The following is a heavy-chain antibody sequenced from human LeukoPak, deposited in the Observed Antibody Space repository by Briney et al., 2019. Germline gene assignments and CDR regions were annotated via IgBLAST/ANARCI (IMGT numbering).Heavy chain of an antibody. CDR3: VRGGWYLDY. CDR2: IHSSGST. J-gene: IGHJ4*02. Sequence: SETLSLTCTVSGDSISSHYWSWVRQPPGKGLEWIGYIHSSGSTDYNPSLKSRVTVSVDTSKNQFSLKLISVTAADTAVYYCVRGGWYLDYWGQGTLVTVSS. V-gene: IGHV4-59*11. CDR1: GDSISSHY. D-gene: IGHD6-19*01.